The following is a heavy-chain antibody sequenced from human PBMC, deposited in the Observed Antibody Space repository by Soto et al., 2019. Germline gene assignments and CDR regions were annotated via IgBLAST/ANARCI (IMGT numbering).Heavy chain of an antibody. V-gene: IGHV3-30*03. CDR1: GFTFSSYG. D-gene: IGHD4-17*01. CDR3: ARGPSYSDSYSDH. Sequence: PGGSLRLSCAASGFTFSSYGMHWVRQAPGKGLEWVAVISYDGNNKYYADSVEGRFTISRDNSKNTVYLQMNSLRLEDTAVYYCARGPSYSDSYSDHWGQGTLVTVSS. CDR2: ISYDGNNK. J-gene: IGHJ4*02.